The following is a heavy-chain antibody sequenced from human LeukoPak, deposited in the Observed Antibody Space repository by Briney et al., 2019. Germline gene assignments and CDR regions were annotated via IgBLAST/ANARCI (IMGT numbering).Heavy chain of an antibody. CDR2: ISSSSSYI. CDR3: ASVGPDSGSYLGFDY. J-gene: IGHJ4*02. V-gene: IGHV3-21*01. CDR1: GFTFSSYS. D-gene: IGHD1-26*01. Sequence: TGGSLRLSCAASGFTFSSYSMTWVRQAPGKGLERVSSISSSSSYIYYADSVKGRFTISRDNAKNSLYLQMNSLRAEDTAVYYCASVGPDSGSYLGFDYWGQGTLVTVSS.